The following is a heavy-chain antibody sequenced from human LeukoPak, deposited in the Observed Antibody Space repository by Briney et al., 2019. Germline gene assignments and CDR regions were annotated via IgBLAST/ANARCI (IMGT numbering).Heavy chain of an antibody. D-gene: IGHD3-22*01. Sequence: GGSLRLSCAASGFTFSSYEMNWVRQAPGKGLEWVSYISSSGSTIYYADSVKGRFTISRDNAKNSLYLQMNSLRAEDTAVYYCARGSYYYDSSGYSSFDYWGQGTLVTVSS. CDR1: GFTFSSYE. CDR2: ISSSGSTI. J-gene: IGHJ4*02. V-gene: IGHV3-48*03. CDR3: ARGSYYYDSSGYSSFDY.